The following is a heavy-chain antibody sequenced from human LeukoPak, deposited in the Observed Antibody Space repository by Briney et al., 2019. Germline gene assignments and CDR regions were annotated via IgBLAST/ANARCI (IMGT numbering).Heavy chain of an antibody. CDR3: ERLVVRGTCDNWFDP. D-gene: IGHD1-26*01. CDR1: GASISCND. V-gene: IGHV4-59*01. Sequence: SESLSLTLTVSGASISCNDTSSARQPPGKGLEWIGYIYYSGSTNYNPSLKSRVTISVDTSKNQLSLKLSTVTAADTAVYYCERLVVRGTCDNWFDPWGQGTLVTVSS. J-gene: IGHJ5*02. CDR2: IYYSGST.